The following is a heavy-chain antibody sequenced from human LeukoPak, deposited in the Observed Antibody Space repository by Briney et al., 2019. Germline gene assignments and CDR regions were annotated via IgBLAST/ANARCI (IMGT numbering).Heavy chain of an antibody. Sequence: SVKVSCKASGGTFSSYAISWVRQAPGQGLEWMGRIIPILGIANYAQKFQGRVTITADKSTSTAYMELSSLRSEDTAVYYCARDRLPQQLVLSDPWGQGTLVTVSS. D-gene: IGHD6-13*01. J-gene: IGHJ5*02. CDR3: ARDRLPQQLVLSDP. CDR1: GGTFSSYA. V-gene: IGHV1-69*04. CDR2: IIPILGIA.